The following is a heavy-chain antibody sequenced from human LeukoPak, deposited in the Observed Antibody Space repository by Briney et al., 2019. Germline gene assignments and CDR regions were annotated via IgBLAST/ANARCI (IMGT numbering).Heavy chain of an antibody. D-gene: IGHD5-24*01. CDR2: INHSGST. J-gene: IGHJ4*02. CDR1: GGSFSGYY. V-gene: IGHV4-34*01. CDR3: ARRWLHRKGFDY. Sequence: SETLSLTCAVYGGSFSGYYWSWIRQPPGKGLEWIGEINHSGSTNYNPSLKSRVTISVDTSRNQFSLKLSSVTAADTAVYYCARRWLHRKGFDYWGQGTLVTVSS.